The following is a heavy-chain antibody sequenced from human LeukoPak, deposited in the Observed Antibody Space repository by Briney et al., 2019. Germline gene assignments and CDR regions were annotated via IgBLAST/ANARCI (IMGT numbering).Heavy chain of an antibody. Sequence: SETLSLTCTVSGGSISSYYWSWIRQPPGKGLEWIGYIYYSGSTNYNPSLKSRVTISVDTSKNQFSLKLSSVTAADTAVYYCARDSGHAFDIWGQGRMVTLSS. CDR3: ARDSGHAFDI. V-gene: IGHV4-59*01. CDR2: IYYSGST. CDR1: GGSISSYY. D-gene: IGHD5-12*01. J-gene: IGHJ3*02.